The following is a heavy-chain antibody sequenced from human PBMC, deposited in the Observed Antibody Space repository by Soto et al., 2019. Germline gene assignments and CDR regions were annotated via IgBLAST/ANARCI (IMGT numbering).Heavy chain of an antibody. CDR3: TTAAGPTADS. CDR1: GSTFSKAW. V-gene: IGHV3-15*01. CDR2: IKSKTEGGTT. Sequence: RLVESGGGLVEPGGFLRLSCVDSGSTFSKAWMSWVRQAPGKGLEWIGRIKSKTEGGTTQYAAAVKGRFTISRDDSKRTLFLQMTSLESGDTAIYYCTTAAGPTADSWGQGTLVAVS. D-gene: IGHD1-26*01. J-gene: IGHJ4*02.